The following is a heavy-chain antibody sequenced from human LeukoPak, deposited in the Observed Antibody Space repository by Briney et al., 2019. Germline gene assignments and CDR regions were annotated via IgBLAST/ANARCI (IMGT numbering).Heavy chain of an antibody. D-gene: IGHD2-21*02. J-gene: IGHJ4*02. CDR1: GFTFSSYW. Sequence: PGGSLRLSCAASGFTFSSYWMSWVRQAPGKGLEWVANMKQDGSVKYYVDSVKGRFTISRDNAENSLFLQMNSLRAEDTAVYYCARRGDSFDYWGQGTLVTVSS. V-gene: IGHV3-7*01. CDR2: MKQDGSVK. CDR3: ARRGDSFDY.